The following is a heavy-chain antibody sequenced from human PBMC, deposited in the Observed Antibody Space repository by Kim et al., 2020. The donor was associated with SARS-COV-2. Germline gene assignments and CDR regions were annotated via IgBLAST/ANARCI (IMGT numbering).Heavy chain of an antibody. D-gene: IGHD1-26*01. Sequence: YAQKFQERVTITRDMSTSTAYMELSSLRSEDTAVYYCAAGRVYSGSYLDYWGQGTLVTVSS. V-gene: IGHV1-58*01. CDR3: AAGRVYSGSYLDY. J-gene: IGHJ4*02.